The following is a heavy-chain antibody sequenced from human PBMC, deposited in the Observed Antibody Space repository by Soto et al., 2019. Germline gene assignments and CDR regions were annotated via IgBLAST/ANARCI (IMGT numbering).Heavy chain of an antibody. CDR2: IYYSGST. CDR3: IRQSAAYNYRYFHS. Sequence: SGTLSLTCTVSGGSINRGGYYWSWIRQHPGKGLEWIGYIYYSGSTYYNPSLKSRVTISIDTSKNQFSLRLSSVTAADTAVYYCIRQSAAYNYRYFHSWGQGPLITVS. CDR1: GGSINRGGYY. D-gene: IGHD5-12*01. V-gene: IGHV4-31*03. J-gene: IGHJ4*02.